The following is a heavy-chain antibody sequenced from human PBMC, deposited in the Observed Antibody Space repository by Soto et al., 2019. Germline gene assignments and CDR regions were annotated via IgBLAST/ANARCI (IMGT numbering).Heavy chain of an antibody. CDR2: IFHDGTA. J-gene: IGHJ4*02. Sequence: SETLSLTCAVSGVSISSGNWCTWVRQTPQRGLEYIGEIFHDGTANYYPSFERRVAISVDTSKNQFSLKLTSVTAADTAIYFCARLVYDTRLNYMYFDFWGQGALVTVSS. D-gene: IGHD3-10*01. V-gene: IGHV4-4*02. CDR3: ARLVYDTRLNYMYFDF. CDR1: GVSISSGNW.